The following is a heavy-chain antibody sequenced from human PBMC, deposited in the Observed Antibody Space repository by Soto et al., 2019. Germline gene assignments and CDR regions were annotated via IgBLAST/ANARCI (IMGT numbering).Heavy chain of an antibody. J-gene: IGHJ6*02. V-gene: IGHV1-18*04. Sequence: GASVKVSCKASGYTFTSCGISWVRQAPGQGLEWMGWISAYNGNTNYAQKLQGRVTMTTDTSTSTAYMELRSLRSDDTAVYYCARVRSRKFDYYYYYGMDVWGQGTTVTVSS. CDR1: GYTFTSCG. D-gene: IGHD3-10*01. CDR2: ISAYNGNT. CDR3: ARVRSRKFDYYYYYGMDV.